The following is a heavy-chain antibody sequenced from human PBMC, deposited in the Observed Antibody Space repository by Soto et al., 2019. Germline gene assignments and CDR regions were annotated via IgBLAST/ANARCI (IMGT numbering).Heavy chain of an antibody. CDR2: ISSSSSYI. Sequence: GGSLRLSCAASGFTFSSYSMNWVRQAPGKGLEWVSSISSSSSYIYYADSVKGRFTISRDNAKNSLYLQMNSLRAEDTAVYYCARDRSGVVVVAATLVGAFDIWGQGTMVTVSS. CDR1: GFTFSSYS. CDR3: ARDRSGVVVVAATLVGAFDI. J-gene: IGHJ3*02. V-gene: IGHV3-21*01. D-gene: IGHD2-15*01.